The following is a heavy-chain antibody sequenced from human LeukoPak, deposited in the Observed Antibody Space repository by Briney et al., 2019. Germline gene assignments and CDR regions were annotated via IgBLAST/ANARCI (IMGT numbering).Heavy chain of an antibody. CDR2: INPNSGGT. Sequence: ASVKVSCKASGYTFTGYYMHWVRQAPGQGLEWMGWINPNSGGTNYAQKFQGRVTMTRDASISTAYMELSRLRSDDTAVYYCARAAPGGGSDPPKVWGKGTTVTVSS. CDR1: GYTFTGYY. CDR3: ARAAPGGGSDPPKV. D-gene: IGHD3-16*01. V-gene: IGHV1-2*02. J-gene: IGHJ6*04.